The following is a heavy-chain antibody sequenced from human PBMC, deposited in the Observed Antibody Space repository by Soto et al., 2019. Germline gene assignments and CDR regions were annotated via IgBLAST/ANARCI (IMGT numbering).Heavy chain of an antibody. Sequence: SETLSLTCSVSGGSINSYWWSWIRQPAGKGLEWIGRVYSSGTTDYNPPLNSRATLSVETSKNQFSLKLSSVTAADTAAYYCARDIGSYAYGEGYWGQGIQVTVSS. V-gene: IGHV4-4*07. J-gene: IGHJ4*02. D-gene: IGHD3-10*01. CDR3: ARDIGSYAYGEGY. CDR1: GGSINSYW. CDR2: VYSSGTT.